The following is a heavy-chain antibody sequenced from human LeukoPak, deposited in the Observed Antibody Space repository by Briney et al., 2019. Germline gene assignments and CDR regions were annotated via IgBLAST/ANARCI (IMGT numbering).Heavy chain of an antibody. D-gene: IGHD7-27*01. CDR1: GFTFSSYW. CDR2: IKEDGSSK. Sequence: GGSLRLSCAASGFTFSSYWMNWVRQAPGKGLEWVANIKEDGSSKYYVDSVKGRFAISRDNAKNSLYLQMNSLRAEDTAVYYCARDLQTGLAFDAWGQGTVVTVSS. V-gene: IGHV3-7*01. CDR3: ARDLQTGLAFDA. J-gene: IGHJ3*01.